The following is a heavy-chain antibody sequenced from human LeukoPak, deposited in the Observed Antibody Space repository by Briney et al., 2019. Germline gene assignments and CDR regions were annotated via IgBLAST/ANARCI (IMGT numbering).Heavy chain of an antibody. Sequence: ASETLSLTCTGSGGSIRSSNYNWGWIRQPPGKGLEWIGSIYHSGSTYYNPSLKSRVTISVDTSKNQFSLRLNSVTAADTAMYYCAKSGGYGLIDYWGQGTLVTVSS. CDR3: AKSGGYGLIDY. V-gene: IGHV4-39*01. J-gene: IGHJ4*02. CDR1: GGSIRSSNYN. D-gene: IGHD1-26*01. CDR2: IYHSGST.